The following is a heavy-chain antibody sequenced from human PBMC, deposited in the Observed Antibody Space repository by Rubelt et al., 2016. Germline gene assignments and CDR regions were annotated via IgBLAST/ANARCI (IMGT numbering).Heavy chain of an antibody. J-gene: IGHJ4*02. Sequence: EVQLVESGGGLVQRGGSLRLSCEASGFTFSDRWMNWVRQAPGKGLDWVASMNPDGSAQYYMGSLEGRFTISRDNAKNTLYLQMNSLRDEDTAVYYCARGSYYFDYWGQGTLVTVSS. V-gene: IGHV3-7*01. CDR2: MNPDGSAQ. CDR3: ARGSYYFDY. D-gene: IGHD2-21*01. CDR1: GFTFSDRW.